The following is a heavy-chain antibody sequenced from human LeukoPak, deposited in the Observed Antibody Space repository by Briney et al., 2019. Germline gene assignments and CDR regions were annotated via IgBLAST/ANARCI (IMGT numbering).Heavy chain of an antibody. CDR2: ISAYNGNT. J-gene: IGHJ3*02. CDR3: ARDPGAGDAFDI. V-gene: IGHV1-18*04. CDR1: GYTFTGYY. D-gene: IGHD6-19*01. Sequence: ASVKVSCKASGYTFTGYYLHWVRQAPGQGLEWMGWISAYNGNTNYAQKLQGRVTMTTDTSTSTAYMELRSLRSDDTAVYYCARDPGAGDAFDIWGQGTMVTVSS.